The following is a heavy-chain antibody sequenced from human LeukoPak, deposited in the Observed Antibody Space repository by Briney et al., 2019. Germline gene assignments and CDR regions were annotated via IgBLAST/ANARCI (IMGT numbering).Heavy chain of an antibody. CDR2: IYYSGST. CDR1: GGSISSYY. Sequence: SETLSLTCTVSGGSISSYYWSWIRQPPGKGLEWIGYIYYSGSTNYNPSLKSRVTISVDTSKNQFSLKLSSVTAADTAVYYCARHLHSGSYSYAFDYWGQGTLVTVSS. D-gene: IGHD1-26*01. J-gene: IGHJ4*02. CDR3: ARHLHSGSYSYAFDY. V-gene: IGHV4-59*01.